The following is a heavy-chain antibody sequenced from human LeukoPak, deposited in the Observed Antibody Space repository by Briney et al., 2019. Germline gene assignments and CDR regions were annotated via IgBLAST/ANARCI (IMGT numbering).Heavy chain of an antibody. J-gene: IGHJ4*02. CDR2: ISSDSGTR. Sequence: PGGSLRLSCGASGLTFSTYSMNWVRQAPGKGLEWVSYISSDSGTRYYADSVKGRFTISRDNAKNSLYLQMNSLRADDTAVYYCARDLDYYDSSGYWYFDYWGQGTLVTVSS. CDR1: GLTFSTYS. D-gene: IGHD3-22*01. V-gene: IGHV3-48*01. CDR3: ARDLDYYDSSGYWYFDY.